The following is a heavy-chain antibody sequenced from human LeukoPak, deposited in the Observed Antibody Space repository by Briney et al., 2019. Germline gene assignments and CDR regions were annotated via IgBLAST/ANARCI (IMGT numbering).Heavy chain of an antibody. D-gene: IGHD3-22*01. V-gene: IGHV3-23*01. Sequence: AEGSLRLSCAASGFTFSSYGMNWVRQAPGKGLEWVSGISGSGGTTYYADSVKGRFTISRDNSKNSLSLQVSSLRAEDTAVYYCAKTNGYYSDWGQGTLVTVSS. J-gene: IGHJ4*02. CDR1: GFTFSSYG. CDR3: AKTNGYYSD. CDR2: ISGSGGTT.